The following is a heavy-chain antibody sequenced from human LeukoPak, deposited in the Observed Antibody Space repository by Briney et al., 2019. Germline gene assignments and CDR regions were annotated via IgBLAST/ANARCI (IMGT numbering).Heavy chain of an antibody. Sequence: PGGSLRLSCAASGFTLINYAMGWVRQAPGKGLEWVGFIRSKAYGGTTEYAASVKGRFTISRDDSKSIAYLQMNSLKTEDTAVYYCTRDSQWLVPQGYWGQGTLVTVSS. J-gene: IGHJ4*02. V-gene: IGHV3-49*04. D-gene: IGHD6-19*01. CDR2: IRSKAYGGTT. CDR3: TRDSQWLVPQGY. CDR1: GFTLINYA.